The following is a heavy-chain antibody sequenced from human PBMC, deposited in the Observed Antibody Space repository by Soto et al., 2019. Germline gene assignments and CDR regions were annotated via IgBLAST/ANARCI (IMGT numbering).Heavy chain of an antibody. CDR2: IWYDGSNK. Sequence: GGSLRLSCAASGFTFSSYGMHWVRQAPGKGLEWVAVIWYDGSNKYYADSVKGRFTISRDNSKNTLYLQMNSLRAEDTAVYYCARDLRGYRSAARPYFGVYWGQGTLVTVSS. CDR1: GFTFSSYG. D-gene: IGHD6-6*01. CDR3: ARDLRGYRSAARPYFGVY. J-gene: IGHJ4*02. V-gene: IGHV3-33*01.